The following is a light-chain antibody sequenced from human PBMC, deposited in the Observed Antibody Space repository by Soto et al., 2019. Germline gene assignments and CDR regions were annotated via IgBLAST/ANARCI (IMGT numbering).Light chain of an antibody. Sequence: EIVMTQSPATLSVSPGERVTVSCRASQSLGNNVAWYQQERGQAPRLLISGASIRATGVPARFSGSGSGTEFTLTITSLQSEDFAVYYCQQYLKWPYTFGQGTRLEIK. V-gene: IGKV3-15*01. CDR2: GAS. CDR1: QSLGNN. CDR3: QQYLKWPYT. J-gene: IGKJ5*01.